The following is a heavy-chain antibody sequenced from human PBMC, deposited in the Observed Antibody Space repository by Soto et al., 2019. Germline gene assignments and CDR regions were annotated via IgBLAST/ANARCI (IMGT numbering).Heavy chain of an antibody. CDR1: VGTVASSHW. CDR2: VYHTGDT. CDR3: AREIVTAGGNNYFDP. D-gene: IGHD2-21*02. V-gene: IGHV4-4*02. J-gene: IGHJ5*02. Sequence: QVQLQESGPRLVKPSESLSLTCGVPVGTVASSHWWSWVRQSPGRGLEWIGNVYHTGDTNFNPSLQRRGTFSVDKSNSQFSLRLTSVTAADTAVYFCAREIVTAGGNNYFDPWGPGTLVTVAS.